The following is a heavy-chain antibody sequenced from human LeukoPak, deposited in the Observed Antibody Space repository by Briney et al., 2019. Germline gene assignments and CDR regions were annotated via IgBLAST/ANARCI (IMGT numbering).Heavy chain of an antibody. CDR2: IYGGGEGT. D-gene: IGHD1-1*01. CDR1: GFTFSSYA. J-gene: IGHJ6*03. CDR3: AKMAGMTRQVYYMDV. V-gene: IGHV3-23*01. Sequence: GSLRLSCAASGFTFSSYAMSWARQAPGKGLEWVSAIYGGGEGTYYADSVKGRFTVSRDNSKNTLYLQMDGLRAEDTAVYYCAKMAGMTRQVYYMDVWGKGATVTVSS.